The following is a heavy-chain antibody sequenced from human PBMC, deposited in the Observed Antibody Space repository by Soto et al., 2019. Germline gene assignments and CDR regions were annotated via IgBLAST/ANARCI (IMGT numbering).Heavy chain of an antibody. CDR1: GGSISGGGTGSY. CDR3: ARTSRFDY. CDR2: INYSGNT. J-gene: IGHJ4*02. D-gene: IGHD6-6*01. V-gene: IGHV4-39*07. Sequence: SETLSLTCTVSGGSISGGGTGSYWTWIRQAPGKGLEWIGDINYSGNTYYNPSLKSRVTMSVDTSKNQFSLKLSSVTAADTAGYYCARTSRFDYWGQGTLVTVSS.